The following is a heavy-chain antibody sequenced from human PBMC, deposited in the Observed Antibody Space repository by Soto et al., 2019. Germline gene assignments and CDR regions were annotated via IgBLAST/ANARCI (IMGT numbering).Heavy chain of an antibody. Sequence: EVQLVESGGGLVQPGGSLRLSCVASGFTFDTYCMSWVRQAPGKGLEWVANIKKDGSEKYYVDSVKGRFTISRDNAQISLYLQMSGLRAEDTAVYYCARKGFRDYSDYFDSWGQGTLATVSS. V-gene: IGHV3-7*01. CDR2: IKKDGSEK. CDR1: GFTFDTYC. CDR3: ARKGFRDYSDYFDS. J-gene: IGHJ4*02. D-gene: IGHD4-17*01.